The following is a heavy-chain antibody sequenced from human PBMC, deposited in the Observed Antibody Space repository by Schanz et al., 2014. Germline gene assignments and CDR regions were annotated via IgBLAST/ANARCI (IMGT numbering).Heavy chain of an antibody. D-gene: IGHD3-10*01. Sequence: QVQLVQSGAEVKQPGASVKVSCKASGYTFTSYDINWVRQATGQGLEWMGWMNSETGNTGYAHRFQGSVTMTRNTSITTAYLELSSLRSGDTAVYYCTKGRPFGRWGKGTTVTVSS. V-gene: IGHV1-8*01. CDR1: GYTFTSYD. J-gene: IGHJ6*04. CDR3: TKGRPFGR. CDR2: MNSETGNT.